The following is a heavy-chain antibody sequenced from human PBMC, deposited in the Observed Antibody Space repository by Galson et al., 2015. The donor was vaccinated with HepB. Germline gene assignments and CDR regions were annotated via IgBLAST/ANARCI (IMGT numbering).Heavy chain of an antibody. CDR2: IKYAGSEE. CDR1: GVNFGYFW. V-gene: IGHV3-7*04. J-gene: IGHJ4*02. Sequence: ALRLPRAVSGVNFGYFWMGWGRLAPGPGVEWEAKIKYAGSEEYYEDSVKGRVAISRDNVKNSLYLQMNSLRVEDTAVYFFARVRGFGLAIKGYFDYWGQGALVAVSS. CDR3: ARVRGFGLAIKGYFDY. D-gene: IGHD3-16*01.